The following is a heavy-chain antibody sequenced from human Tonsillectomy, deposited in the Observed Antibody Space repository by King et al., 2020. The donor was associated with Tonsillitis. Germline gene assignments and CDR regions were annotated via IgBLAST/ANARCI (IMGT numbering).Heavy chain of an antibody. CDR1: GYTFTSYY. V-gene: IGHV1-46*01. J-gene: IGHJ4*02. Sequence: QLVQSGAEVKKPGASVKVSCKASGYTFTSYYMHWVRQTTGQGLEWMGIINPSGGSTSYAQKFQGRVTMTRDTSTTTVYMELSSLRSEDTAVYYCAKAARGSPFDYWGQGTLVTVSS. CDR3: AKAARGSPFDY. CDR2: INPSGGST. D-gene: IGHD3-10*01.